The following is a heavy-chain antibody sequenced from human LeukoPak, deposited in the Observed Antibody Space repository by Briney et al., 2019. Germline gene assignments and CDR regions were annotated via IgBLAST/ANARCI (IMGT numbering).Heavy chain of an antibody. V-gene: IGHV4-38-2*02. Sequence: PSETLSLTCIVSGYSITSGFYWGWIRQPPGKGLEWIGSIYHSGDTYYNPSLKSRVTISVDTSKNQFSLKLDSVTAADTAVYYCAKGTSSGWYYFDYWGQGTLVTVSS. J-gene: IGHJ4*02. CDR3: AKGTSSGWYYFDY. CDR1: GYSITSGFY. D-gene: IGHD6-19*01. CDR2: IYHSGDT.